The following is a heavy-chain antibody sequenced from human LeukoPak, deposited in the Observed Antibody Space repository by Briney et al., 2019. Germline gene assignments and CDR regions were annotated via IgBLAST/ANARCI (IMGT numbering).Heavy chain of an antibody. CDR2: IYYSGST. CDR1: GGSISSSSYY. CDR3: ALSAADCSGGSCYRPYFDY. Sequence: SETLSLTCTVSGGSISSSSYYWGWIRQPPGKGLEWIGSIYYSGSTYYNPSLKSRVTISVDTSKNQFSLKLSSVTAADTAVYYCALSAADCSGGSCYRPYFDYWGQGTLVIVSS. D-gene: IGHD2-15*01. J-gene: IGHJ4*02. V-gene: IGHV4-39*07.